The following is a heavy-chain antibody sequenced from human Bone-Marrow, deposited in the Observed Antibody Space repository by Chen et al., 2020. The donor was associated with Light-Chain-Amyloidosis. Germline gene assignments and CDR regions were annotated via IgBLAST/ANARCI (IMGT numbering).Heavy chain of an antibody. V-gene: IGHV3-74*01. CDR3: GRDVAGADDY. D-gene: IGHD6-19*01. Sequence: GFRFSSYWMHWVRQAPGKGLMWVSRINEDGRTTTYADSVKGRFTISRDNAKNKLYLQMNSLKDEDTAVYYCGRDVAGADDYWGQGNLVTVSS. CDR1: GFRFSSYW. J-gene: IGHJ4*02. CDR2: INEDGRTT.